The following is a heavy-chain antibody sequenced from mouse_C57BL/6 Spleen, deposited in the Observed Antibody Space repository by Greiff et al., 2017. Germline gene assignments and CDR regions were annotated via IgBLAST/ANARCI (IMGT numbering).Heavy chain of an antibody. CDR3: TRAQGYFDY. CDR2: IDPETGGT. V-gene: IGHV1-15*01. Sequence: QVQLQQSGAELVRPGASVTLSCTASGYTFTDYEMHWVKQTPVHGLEWIGAIDPETGGTAYNQKFKGKAILTADNSSSTAYMELRSRTSEDSAVYYCTRAQGYFDYWGQGTTRTGSS. J-gene: IGHJ2*01. CDR1: GYTFTDYE.